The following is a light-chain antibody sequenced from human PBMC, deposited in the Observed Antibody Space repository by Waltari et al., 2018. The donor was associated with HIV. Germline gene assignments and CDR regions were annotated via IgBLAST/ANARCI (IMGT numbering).Light chain of an antibody. CDR1: SLRSYY. CDR3: NSRDSSGNHLAV. J-gene: IGLJ2*01. CDR2: GKN. Sequence: ELTQDPAVSVALGQTVRITCQGDSLRSYYASWYQQKPGQAPVLVIYGKNNRPSGIPDRFSGSSSGNTASLTITGAQAEDEADYYCNSRDSSGNHLAVFGGGTKLTVL. V-gene: IGLV3-19*01.